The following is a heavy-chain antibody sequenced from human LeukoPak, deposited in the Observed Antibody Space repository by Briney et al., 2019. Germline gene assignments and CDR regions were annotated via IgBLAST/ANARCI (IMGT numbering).Heavy chain of an antibody. CDR2: IYPGDSDT. CDR1: GYSFTSYW. J-gene: IGHJ6*02. D-gene: IGHD3-10*01. V-gene: IGHV5-51*01. Sequence: GESLKISCKGSGYSFTSYWIGWVRQMPGKGLEWMGVIYPGDSDTRYSPSFQGQVTISADKSITTAYLQWSSLKTSNTAMYYYARHTGSGSVFTPRTYYYGMDVWGQGTTVTVSS. CDR3: ARHTGSGSVFTPRTYYYGMDV.